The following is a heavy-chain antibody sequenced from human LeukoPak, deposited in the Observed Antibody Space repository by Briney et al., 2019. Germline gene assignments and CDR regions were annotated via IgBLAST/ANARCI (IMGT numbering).Heavy chain of an antibody. CDR2: ISAYNGNT. J-gene: IGHJ4*02. V-gene: IGHV1-18*01. D-gene: IGHD3-3*01. CDR1: GYTFTSYG. CDR3: ARGGWVSCYDFWSGYYATFDY. Sequence: ASVKVSCKASGYTFTSYGISWVRQAPGQGLEWMGWISAYNGNTNYAQKLQGRVTMTTDTSTSTAYMELRSLRSDDTAVYYCARGGWVSCYDFWSGYYATFDYWGQGTLVTVSS.